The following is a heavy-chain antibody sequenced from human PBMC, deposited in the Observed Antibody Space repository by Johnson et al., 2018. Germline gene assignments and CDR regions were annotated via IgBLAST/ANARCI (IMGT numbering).Heavy chain of an antibody. D-gene: IGHD2-21*02. V-gene: IGHV3-20*04. CDR1: GFPFDDYG. Sequence: EVQPVEPGGGLVKPGGSXRLSCAASGFPFDDYGMSWVRQAPGKGLEWVSGINWNGGSTGYAASVNGRFTISRDNANNSLYLQMNSLRAEDTAVYSCATDPSPSGAYCGGDGYWGGYFQHWGQGTLVTVSS. J-gene: IGHJ1*01. CDR3: ATDPSPSGAYCGGDGYWGGYFQH. CDR2: INWNGGST.